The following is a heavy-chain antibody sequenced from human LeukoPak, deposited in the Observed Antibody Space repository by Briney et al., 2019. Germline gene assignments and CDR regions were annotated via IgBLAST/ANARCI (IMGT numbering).Heavy chain of an antibody. CDR2: ISSSSSTI. CDR3: AIDLNDFWSGYSYDY. CDR1: GFTFSSYS. V-gene: IGHV3-48*01. Sequence: TGGSLRLSCAASGFTFSSYSMNWVRQAPGKGLEWVSYISSSSSTIYYADSVKGRFTISRDSAKNSMYLQMNSLRAEDTAVYYCAIDLNDFWSGYSYDYWGQGTLVTVSS. D-gene: IGHD3-3*01. J-gene: IGHJ4*02.